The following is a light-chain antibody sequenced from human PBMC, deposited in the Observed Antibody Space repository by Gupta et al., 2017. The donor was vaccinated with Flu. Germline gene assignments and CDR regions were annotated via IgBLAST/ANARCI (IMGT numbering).Light chain of an antibody. CDR3: DSDTKSSTWV. J-gene: IGLJ3*02. Sequence: SSTITCTGTSSDVGANDYVSWYQQYPGNTHQLVIYEVSQRPSGISNRFSGSKSGNTASLTISGLQEEDEAFYYCDSDTKSSTWVFGGGTKLTVL. CDR1: SSDVGANDY. V-gene: IGLV2-14*01. CDR2: EVS.